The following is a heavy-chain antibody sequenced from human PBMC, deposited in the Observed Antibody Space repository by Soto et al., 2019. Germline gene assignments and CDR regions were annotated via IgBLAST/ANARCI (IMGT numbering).Heavy chain of an antibody. CDR3: AKSIVLMVYAFDY. CDR1: GFTFSSYA. CDR2: ISGSGGST. V-gene: IGHV3-23*01. Sequence: GGSLRLSCAASGFTFSSYAMSWVRQAPGKGLEWVSAISGSGGSTYYADSVKGRFTISRDNSKNTLYLRMNSLRAEDTDVYYCAKSIVLMVYAFDYWGQGTLVTVSS. D-gene: IGHD2-8*01. J-gene: IGHJ4*02.